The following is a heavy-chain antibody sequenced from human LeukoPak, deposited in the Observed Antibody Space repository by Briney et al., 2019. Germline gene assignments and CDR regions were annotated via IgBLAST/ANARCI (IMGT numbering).Heavy chain of an antibody. V-gene: IGHV3-23*01. D-gene: IGHD6-19*01. Sequence: GGSLRLSCAASGFTFSSYGMSWVRQAPGKGLEWVSAISGSGGSTYYADSVKGRFTISRDNSKNTLYLQMNSLRAEDTAVYYCAKSSSGWYGGGFDYWGQGTLVTVSS. CDR1: GFTFSSYG. J-gene: IGHJ4*02. CDR2: ISGSGGST. CDR3: AKSSSGWYGGGFDY.